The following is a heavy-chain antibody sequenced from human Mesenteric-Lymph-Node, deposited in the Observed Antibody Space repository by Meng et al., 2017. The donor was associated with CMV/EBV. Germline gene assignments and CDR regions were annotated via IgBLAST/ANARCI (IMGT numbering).Heavy chain of an antibody. V-gene: IGHV6-1*01. J-gene: IGHJ4*02. CDR1: GDSVSSNSAA. Sequence: SCAISGDSVSSNSAAWNWIRQSPSRGLEWLGRTYYRSKWYNDYAVSVKSRITINPDTSKNQFSLQLNSVTPEDTAVYYCARVMVRFPKQNYFDYWGQETLVTVSS. CDR2: TYYRSKWYN. D-gene: IGHD4/OR15-4a*01. CDR3: ARVMVRFPKQNYFDY.